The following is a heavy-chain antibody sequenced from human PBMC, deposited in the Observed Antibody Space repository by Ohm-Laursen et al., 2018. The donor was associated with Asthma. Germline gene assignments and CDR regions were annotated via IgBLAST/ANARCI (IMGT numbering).Heavy chain of an antibody. CDR1: GFTFSSYS. CDR2: ISSSSSYI. V-gene: IGHV3-21*01. D-gene: IGHD2-15*01. J-gene: IGHJ3*02. CDR3: ARDDYCSGGSCYRSDAFDI. Sequence: GSLRLSCAASGFTFSSYSMNWVRQAPGKGLEWVSSISSSSSYIYYADSVKGRFTISRDNAKNSLYLQMNSLRAEDTAVYYCARDDYCSGGSCYRSDAFDIWGQGTMVTVSS.